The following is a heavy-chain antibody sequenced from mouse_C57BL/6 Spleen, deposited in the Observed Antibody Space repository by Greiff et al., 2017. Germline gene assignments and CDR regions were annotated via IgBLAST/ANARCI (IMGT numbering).Heavy chain of an antibody. D-gene: IGHD3-3*01. V-gene: IGHV1-66*01. J-gene: IGHJ2*01. Sequence: QVQLQQSGPELVKPGASVKISCKASGYSFTSYYIHWVKQRPGQGLEWIGWIYPGSGNTKYNEKFKGKATLTADTSSSTAYMQLSSLTSEDSAVYYCARGGTSYFDYWGQGTTLTVSS. CDR2: IYPGSGNT. CDR1: GYSFTSYY. CDR3: ARGGTSYFDY.